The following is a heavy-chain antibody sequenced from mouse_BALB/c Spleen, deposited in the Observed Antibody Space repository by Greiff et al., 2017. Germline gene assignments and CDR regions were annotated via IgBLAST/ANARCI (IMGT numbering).Heavy chain of an antibody. CDR1: GFTFSSYG. D-gene: IGHD2-1*01. J-gene: IGHJ1*01. CDR3: ASYGIWCFDV. V-gene: IGHV5-6*03. Sequence: EVMLVESGGGLVKPGGSLKLSCAASGFTFSSYGMSWVRQTPDKRLEWVATISSGGSYTYYPDSVKGRFTISRDNAKNTLYLQMSSLKSEDTAMYYCASYGIWCFDVWGAGTTVTVSS. CDR2: ISSGGSYT.